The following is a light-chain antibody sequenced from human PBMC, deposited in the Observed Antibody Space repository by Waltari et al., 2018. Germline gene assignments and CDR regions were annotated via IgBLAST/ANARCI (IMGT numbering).Light chain of an antibody. J-gene: IGKJ4*01. CDR1: QSISKW. CDR2: KAS. V-gene: IGKV1-5*03. CDR3: HQYNSYSLLT. Sequence: DIQMTQSPSTLSASVGDRFTITCRASQSISKWLAWYHQKPGKAPKLLIYKASTLESGVTSRFGGSGSGTKVARPISSLQPDDFATDYCHQYNSYSLLTFGGGTKVEIK.